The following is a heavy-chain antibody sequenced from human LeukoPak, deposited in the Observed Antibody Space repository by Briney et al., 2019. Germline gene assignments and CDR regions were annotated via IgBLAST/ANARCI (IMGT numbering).Heavy chain of an antibody. D-gene: IGHD2-21*02. V-gene: IGHV3-23*01. CDR1: GFTFSNYG. J-gene: IGHJ6*03. CDR2: ISNNSGNT. Sequence: GGSLRLSCAASGFTFSNYGMSWVRQAPGKGLEWVSGISNNSGNTYYADSVKGRFTISRDNSKNTLYLQMNSLRAEDTAVYYCAKAPMVTAIDYYYYMDVWGKGTTVTVSS. CDR3: AKAPMVTAIDYYYYMDV.